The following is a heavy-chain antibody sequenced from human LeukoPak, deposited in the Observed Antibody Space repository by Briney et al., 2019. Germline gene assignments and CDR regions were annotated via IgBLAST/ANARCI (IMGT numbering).Heavy chain of an antibody. Sequence: ASVKVSCKASGYNFNVYYAHWVRQAPGQGLEWMGWIDPNSGGKNYVEKFQGRVTMTRDTSTSTAYMELSSLRSDDTAVYYCARGGSSGWFGYFDLWGRGTLVTVSS. V-gene: IGHV1-2*02. CDR2: IDPNSGGK. CDR1: GYNFNVYY. J-gene: IGHJ2*01. CDR3: ARGGSSGWFGYFDL. D-gene: IGHD6-19*01.